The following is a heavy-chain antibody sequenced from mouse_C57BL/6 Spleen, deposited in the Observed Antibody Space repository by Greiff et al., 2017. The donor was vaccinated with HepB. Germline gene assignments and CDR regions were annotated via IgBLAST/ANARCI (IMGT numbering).Heavy chain of an antibody. D-gene: IGHD2-1*01. CDR3: ARPHYGNYPAWFAY. CDR1: GFSLSTFGMG. V-gene: IGHV8-8*01. Sequence: QVTLKESGPGILQPSQTLSLTCSFSGFSLSTFGMGVGWIRQPSGKGLEWLAHIWWDDDKYYNPALKSRLTISKDTSKNQVFLKIAHVDTADTATYYCARPHYGNYPAWFAYWGQGTLVTVSA. J-gene: IGHJ3*01. CDR2: IWWDDDK.